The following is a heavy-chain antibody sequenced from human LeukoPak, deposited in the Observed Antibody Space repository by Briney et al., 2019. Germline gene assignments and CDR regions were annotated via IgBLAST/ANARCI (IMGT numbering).Heavy chain of an antibody. J-gene: IGHJ4*02. CDR3: TRDAYMLGKY. D-gene: IGHD3-10*02. Sequence: PGGSLRLSCAASGFTFSDYYMTWIRQAPGKGLEWVGFIRSEAFGGTTEYAASVKGRFTMSRDDSKSIAYLQMNSLKTEDTAVYYCTRDAYMLGKYWGQGTLVTVSS. V-gene: IGHV3-49*03. CDR2: IRSEAFGGTT. CDR1: GFTFSDYY.